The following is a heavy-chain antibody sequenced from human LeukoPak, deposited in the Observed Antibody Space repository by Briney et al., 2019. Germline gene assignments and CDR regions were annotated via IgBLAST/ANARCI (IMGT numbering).Heavy chain of an antibody. CDR2: FDPEDGET. D-gene: IGHD3-16*02. V-gene: IGHV1-24*01. Sequence: ASVKVSCKVSGYTLTELSMHWVRQAPGKGLEWMGGFDPEDGETIYAQKFQGRVTMTEDTSTDTAYMELSSLRSEDTAVYYCATGVWGSYRYSHFDYWGQGTLVTVSS. J-gene: IGHJ4*02. CDR3: ATGVWGSYRYSHFDY. CDR1: GYTLTELS.